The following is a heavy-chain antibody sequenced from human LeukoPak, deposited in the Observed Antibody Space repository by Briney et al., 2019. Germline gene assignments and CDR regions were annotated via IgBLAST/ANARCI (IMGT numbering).Heavy chain of an antibody. Sequence: PSETLSLTCTVSGGSISSGGYYWSWIRQPPGKGLEWIGYIYHSGSTYYNPSLKSRVTISVDRSKNQFSLKLSSVTAADTAVYYCARVPGDYYYYYMDVWGKGTTVTVSS. D-gene: IGHD3-10*01. CDR1: GGSISSGGYY. CDR2: IYHSGST. CDR3: ARVPGDYYYYYMDV. V-gene: IGHV4-30-2*01. J-gene: IGHJ6*03.